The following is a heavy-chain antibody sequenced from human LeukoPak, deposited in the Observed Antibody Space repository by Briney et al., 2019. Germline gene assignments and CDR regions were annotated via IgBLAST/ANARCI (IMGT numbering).Heavy chain of an antibody. D-gene: IGHD6-13*01. CDR1: GFSVSSNY. J-gene: IGHJ6*02. Sequence: GGSLRLSCAASGFSVSSNYINWVRQAPGKGLEWVSIIYSTGYTFYADSVKGRFTISRHISNNTLYLQMNSLRPEDTGVCYCARDYRSSSTNYYYGMDVWGQGTTVTVSS. CDR3: ARDYRSSSTNYYYGMDV. V-gene: IGHV3-53*04. CDR2: IYSTGYT.